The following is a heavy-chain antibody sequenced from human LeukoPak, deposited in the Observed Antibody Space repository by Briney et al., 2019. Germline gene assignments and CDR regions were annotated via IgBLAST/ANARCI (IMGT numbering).Heavy chain of an antibody. CDR3: ARDHPIAVAVHFDY. Sequence: GGSLRLSCAASGFIFSSYSMNWVRQAPGKGLEWVSSISSSSSYIYYADSVKGRFTISRDNAKNSLYLQMNSLRAEDTAVYYCARDHPIAVAVHFDYWGQGTLVTVSS. J-gene: IGHJ4*02. V-gene: IGHV3-21*01. CDR1: GFIFSSYS. D-gene: IGHD6-19*01. CDR2: ISSSSSYI.